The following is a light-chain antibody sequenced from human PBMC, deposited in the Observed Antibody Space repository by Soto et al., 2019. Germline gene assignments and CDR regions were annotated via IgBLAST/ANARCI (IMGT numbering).Light chain of an antibody. Sequence: EIVFTQSPGTLSLSPGERATLSCRASQSVSSGYLAWYQQKPGQAPRLLISGASTGDTGIPARFSGSGAGTECTLTISSLQSEDCAIDYCQQYHTWTITFGGGTKVDIK. CDR2: GAS. V-gene: IGKV3-15*01. CDR1: QSVSSGY. J-gene: IGKJ4*01. CDR3: QQYHTWTIT.